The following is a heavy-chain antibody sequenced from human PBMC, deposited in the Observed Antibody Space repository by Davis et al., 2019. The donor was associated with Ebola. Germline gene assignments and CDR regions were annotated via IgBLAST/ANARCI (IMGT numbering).Heavy chain of an antibody. Sequence: MPSETLSLTCTVSGGSISSSSYYWGWIRQPPGKGLEWIGSIYYSGSTYYNPSLKSRVTISVDTSKNQFSLKLSSVTAADRAVYYCARARFGYSSSWYVDYWGQGTLVTVPS. CDR2: IYYSGST. D-gene: IGHD6-13*01. CDR1: GGSISSSSYY. V-gene: IGHV4-39*01. CDR3: ARARFGYSSSWYVDY. J-gene: IGHJ4*02.